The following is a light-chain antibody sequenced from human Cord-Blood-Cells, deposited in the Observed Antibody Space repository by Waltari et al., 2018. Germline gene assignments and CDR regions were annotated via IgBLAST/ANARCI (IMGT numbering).Light chain of an antibody. CDR3: CSYAGSSWV. CDR1: SSDVGSYNL. CDR2: EGS. J-gene: IGLJ3*02. V-gene: IGLV2-23*01. Sequence: QSALTQPASVSGSPGQSITISCTGTSSDVGSYNLVSWYQQHPGKAPKLMIYEGSKRPSGVSKRFSGSKSGNTASLTISGLQADDEADYYCCSYAGSSWVFGGGTKLTVL.